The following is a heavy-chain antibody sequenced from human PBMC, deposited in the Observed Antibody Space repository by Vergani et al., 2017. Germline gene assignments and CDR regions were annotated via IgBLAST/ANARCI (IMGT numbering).Heavy chain of an antibody. Sequence: QVQLQESGPGLVKPPGTLSLTCAVSGGSISSYYWSWVRQPPGKGLEWIGYIYYSGSTNYNPSLKSRVTISVDTSKNQFSLKLSSVTAADTAVYYCARGGPYYGMDVGGQGTTVTVSS. CDR1: GGSISSYY. CDR2: IYYSGST. J-gene: IGHJ6*02. D-gene: IGHD3-16*01. CDR3: ARGGPYYGMDV. V-gene: IGHV4-59*08.